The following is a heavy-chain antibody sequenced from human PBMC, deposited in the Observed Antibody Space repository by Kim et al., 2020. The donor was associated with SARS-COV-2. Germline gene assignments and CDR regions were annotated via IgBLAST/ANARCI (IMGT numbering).Heavy chain of an antibody. CDR3: ARRNYPYYFDS. CDR2: MVFNGAT. D-gene: IGHD1-7*01. J-gene: IGHJ4*02. CDR1: GGSINSTSSY. Sequence: SETLSLTCTVSGGSINSTSSYWTWIRQPPGEGLEWLATMVFNGATYYNPSLTGRVSISIDASKNQFSLRLNSVTASDTALYYCARRNYPYYFDSWAQGIL. V-gene: IGHV4-39*01.